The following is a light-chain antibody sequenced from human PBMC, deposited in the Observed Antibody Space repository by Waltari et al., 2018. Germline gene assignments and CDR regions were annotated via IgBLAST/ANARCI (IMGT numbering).Light chain of an antibody. CDR3: AAWDDSLSGVV. J-gene: IGLJ2*01. V-gene: IGLV1-47*01. Sequence: QSVVTQPPSASGTPGQRVTISCFGRSPNIGTNFVYWYQQLPGTAPKLLIYRNDQRPSGVPDRFSGSKSASSASLAISGLRSEDEAEYFCAAWDDSLSGVVFGGGTKLTVL. CDR2: RND. CDR1: SPNIGTNF.